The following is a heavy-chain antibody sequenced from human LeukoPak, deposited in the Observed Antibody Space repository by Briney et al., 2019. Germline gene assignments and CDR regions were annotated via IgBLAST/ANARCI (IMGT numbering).Heavy chain of an antibody. J-gene: IGHJ4*02. CDR2: IYYSGST. CDR3: ARDRVRGNSNPFFDY. V-gene: IGHV4-59*01. Sequence: SEALSLTCTVSGGSISSYYWSWIRQPPGKGLEWIGYIYYSGSTNYNPSLKSRVTISVDTSKNQFSLKLSSVTAADTAVYYCARDRVRGNSNPFFDYWGQGTLVTVSS. D-gene: IGHD4-11*01. CDR1: GGSISSYY.